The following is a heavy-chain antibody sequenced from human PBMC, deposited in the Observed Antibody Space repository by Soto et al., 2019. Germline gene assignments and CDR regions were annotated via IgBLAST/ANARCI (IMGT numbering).Heavy chain of an antibody. CDR2: INPSGGST. D-gene: IGHD6-19*01. J-gene: IGHJ3*02. V-gene: IGHV1-46*01. CDR1: GYTFTSYY. Sequence: GSSVKVSCKASGYTFTSYYMHWVRQAPGQGLEWMGIINPSGGSTSYAQKFQGRVTMTRDTSTSTVYMELSSLRSEDTAVYYCARDPLNSSGYASGDAFDIWGQGTMVTVSS. CDR3: ARDPLNSSGYASGDAFDI.